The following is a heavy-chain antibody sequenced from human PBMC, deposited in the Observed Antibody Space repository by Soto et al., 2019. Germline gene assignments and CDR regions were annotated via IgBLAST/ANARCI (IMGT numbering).Heavy chain of an antibody. CDR2: IHPGDSQT. J-gene: IGHJ3*02. Sequence: GESLKISCKGSGYSFPKYWIAWVRQMPGKGLEWMGIIHPGDSQTRYSPSFQGQVSISADKSISTAYLQWGSLKASDTAMYYCASPYNYESSGNFPGAFDIWGQGTMVTVS. V-gene: IGHV5-51*01. CDR1: GYSFPKYW. CDR3: ASPYNYESSGNFPGAFDI. D-gene: IGHD3-22*01.